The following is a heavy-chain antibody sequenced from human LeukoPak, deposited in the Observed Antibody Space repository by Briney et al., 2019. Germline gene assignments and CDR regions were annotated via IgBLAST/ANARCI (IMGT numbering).Heavy chain of an antibody. CDR2: IGTAGDT. Sequence: LPGGSLRLSCAASGFTFSSYDMHWVRQATGKGLEWVSAIGTAGDTYYPGSVKGRFTISRDNAKNSLYLQMNSLRAEDTAVYYCARDGSSTSSYYYYYYMDVWGKGTTVTVSS. CDR1: GFTFSSYD. V-gene: IGHV3-13*01. J-gene: IGHJ6*03. D-gene: IGHD2-2*01. CDR3: ARDGSSTSSYYYYYYMDV.